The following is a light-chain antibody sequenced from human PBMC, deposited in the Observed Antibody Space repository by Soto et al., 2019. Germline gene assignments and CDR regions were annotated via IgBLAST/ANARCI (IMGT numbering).Light chain of an antibody. V-gene: IGKV1-5*03. CDR2: KAS. Sequence: DIQVEPSPSTLSAFVGDRVTIPCRASQSISSWLAWYQQKPGKAPNLLIYKASSLESGVPSRFSGSGSGTEFTLTISSLQPDDFATYYCQQYNSYLWTFGQGTKVDIK. CDR1: QSISSW. J-gene: IGKJ1*01. CDR3: QQYNSYLWT.